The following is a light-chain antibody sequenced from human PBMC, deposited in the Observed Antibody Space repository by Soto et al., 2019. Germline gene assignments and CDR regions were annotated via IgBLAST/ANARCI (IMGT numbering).Light chain of an antibody. CDR1: QSVSGW. J-gene: IGKJ5*01. Sequence: DIQMTQSPSTLSASVGDAVTVTCRASQSVSGWLAWYQQKPGEAPKLLIYDAFTLETGVPSRFSGSGSGTDFIFTISSLQPEDFATYYCQQYDTFPVTFGQGTRLEIK. V-gene: IGKV1-5*01. CDR2: DAF. CDR3: QQYDTFPVT.